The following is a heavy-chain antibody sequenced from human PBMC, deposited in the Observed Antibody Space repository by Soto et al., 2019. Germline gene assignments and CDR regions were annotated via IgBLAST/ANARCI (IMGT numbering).Heavy chain of an antibody. CDR1: GFTLSGYA. V-gene: IGHV3-64*01. Sequence: EVQLAESGGGLAQPGGSLRLSCAASGFTLSGYAMDWVRQAPGKGLEYVSGISSNGVGTYYANSVQGRFTISRDNTKNTVYLQMGSLRPEDMAVYYCARRARPDFYYMDVWGKGTTVTVS. CDR3: ARRARPDFYYMDV. CDR2: ISSNGVGT. J-gene: IGHJ6*03. D-gene: IGHD6-6*01.